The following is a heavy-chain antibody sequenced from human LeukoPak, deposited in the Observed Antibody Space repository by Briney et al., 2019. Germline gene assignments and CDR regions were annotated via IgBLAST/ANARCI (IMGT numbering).Heavy chain of an antibody. CDR2: ISYDGSNK. J-gene: IGHJ4*02. CDR3: ARLPIFTAPFAY. CDR1: GFTFSRYA. Sequence: GGSLRLSCAASGFTFSRYAMHWVRQAPGKGLEWVAVISYDGSNKFYADSVKGRFTISRDNSKNTLYLQMNSLSADDTAVYYCARLPIFTAPFAYWGQGTLVTVPS. V-gene: IGHV3-30-3*01.